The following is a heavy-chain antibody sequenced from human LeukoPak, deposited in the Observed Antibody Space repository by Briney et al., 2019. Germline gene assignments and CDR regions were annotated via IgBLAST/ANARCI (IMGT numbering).Heavy chain of an antibody. CDR2: ISGSGGST. V-gene: IGHV3-23*01. CDR3: GKNQKRGDGFDN. Sequence: PGGSLRLSCAASGFTFSSYAMGWVRQAPGKGLEWVSAISGSGGSTYYADSVKGRFTISRDNSKNTLYLQMNSLRAEDTAVYYCGKNQKRGDGFDNLGQGTMVTVSS. CDR1: GFTFSSYA. D-gene: IGHD3-16*01. J-gene: IGHJ3*02.